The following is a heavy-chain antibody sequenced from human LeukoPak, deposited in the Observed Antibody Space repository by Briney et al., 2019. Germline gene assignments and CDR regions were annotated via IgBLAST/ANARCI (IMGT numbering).Heavy chain of an antibody. D-gene: IGHD2-2*01. J-gene: IGHJ5*02. V-gene: IGHV4-38-2*01. Sequence: TPSETLSLTCAVSGYSISSGYYWGWIRQPPGKGLEGIGNIYHSGSTYYNPSLKSRVTISVDTSKNQFSLKLSSVTAADTAVYYCASLDIVVVPAAIGWFDPWGQGTLVTVSS. CDR3: ASLDIVVVPAAIGWFDP. CDR1: GYSISSGYY. CDR2: IYHSGST.